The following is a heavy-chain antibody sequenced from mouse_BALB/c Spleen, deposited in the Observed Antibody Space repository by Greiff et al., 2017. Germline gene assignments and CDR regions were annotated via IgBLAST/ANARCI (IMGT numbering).Heavy chain of an antibody. D-gene: IGHD2-1*01. CDR1: GYTFTSYW. CDR3: TYGNYGFDY. Sequence: QVQLKQPGAELVRPGASVKLSCKASGYTFTSYWINWVKQRPGQGLEWIGNIYPSDSYTNYNQKFKDKATLTVDKSSSTAYMQLSSPTSEDSAVYYCTYGNYGFDYWGQGTTLTVSS. CDR2: IYPSDSYT. V-gene: IGHV1-69*02. J-gene: IGHJ2*01.